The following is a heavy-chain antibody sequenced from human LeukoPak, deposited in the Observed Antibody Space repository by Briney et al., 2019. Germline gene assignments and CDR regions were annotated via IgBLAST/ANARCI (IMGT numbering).Heavy chain of an antibody. CDR2: INPSGGST. CDR3: ARGAYYDFWSGYPPLGYYYYGMDV. V-gene: IGHV1-46*01. CDR1: GGTFSSYA. J-gene: IGHJ6*02. Sequence: GASVKVSCKASGGTFSSYAISWVRQAPGQGLEWMGIINPSGGSTSYAQKFQGRVTMTRDTSTSTVYMELSSLRSGDTAVYYCARGAYYDFWSGYPPLGYYYYGMDVWGQGTTVTVSS. D-gene: IGHD3-3*01.